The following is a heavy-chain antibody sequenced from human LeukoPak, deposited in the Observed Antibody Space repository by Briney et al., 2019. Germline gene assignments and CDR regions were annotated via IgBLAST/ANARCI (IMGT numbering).Heavy chain of an antibody. CDR1: GFTFSSYA. D-gene: IGHD1-1*01. Sequence: GGSLRLSCAASGFTFSSYAMSWVRQAPGKGLEWVSAISGSGGSTYYADSVKGRFTISRDNSKNTLYLQMNSLRAEDTAVYYCAKEGERTTGKLTWFDPWGQGTLVTVSS. J-gene: IGHJ5*02. V-gene: IGHV3-23*01. CDR3: AKEGERTTGKLTWFDP. CDR2: ISGSGGST.